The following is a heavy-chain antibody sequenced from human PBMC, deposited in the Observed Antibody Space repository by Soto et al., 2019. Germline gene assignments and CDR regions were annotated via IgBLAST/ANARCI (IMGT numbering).Heavy chain of an antibody. Sequence: GASVKVSCKASGYTFTSYDINWVRQATGQGLEWMGWMNPNSGNTGYAQKFQGRVTITRDTSASTAYMELSSLRSEDTAVYYCARDPTDYYDSSGYSPLDYWGQGTLVTVSS. V-gene: IGHV1-8*01. CDR3: ARDPTDYYDSSGYSPLDY. D-gene: IGHD3-22*01. CDR2: MNPNSGNT. CDR1: GYTFTSYD. J-gene: IGHJ4*02.